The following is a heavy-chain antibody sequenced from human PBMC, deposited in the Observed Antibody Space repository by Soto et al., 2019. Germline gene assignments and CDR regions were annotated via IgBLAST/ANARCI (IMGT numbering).Heavy chain of an antibody. J-gene: IGHJ5*02. CDR2: IYPGDSDT. V-gene: IGHV5-51*01. D-gene: IGHD4-4*01. CDR1: GYSFTSYW. CDR3: ARGRTTVTTGAPYNWFDP. Sequence: PGASLKISCKGSGYSFTSYWIGWVRQMPGKGLEWMGIIYPGDSDTRYSPSFQGQVTISADKSISTAYLQWSSLKASDTAMYYCARGRTTVTTGAPYNWFDPWGQGTLVTVSS.